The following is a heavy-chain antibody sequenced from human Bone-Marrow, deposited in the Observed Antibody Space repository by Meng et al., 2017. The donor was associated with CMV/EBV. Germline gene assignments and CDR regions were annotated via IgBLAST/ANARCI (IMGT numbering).Heavy chain of an antibody. Sequence: SVKVSCKASGGIFSNYAINWVRQAPGQGLEWMGGVIPIFGPSNYAQNFQGRVTITTDESTSTAYMELSSLRSEDTAVYYCARGPGYCSAPSCYLDVWGQGPTVTVSS. V-gene: IGHV1-69*05. CDR3: ARGPGYCSAPSCYLDV. CDR1: GGIFSNYA. CDR2: VIPIFGPS. D-gene: IGHD2-2*01. J-gene: IGHJ6*02.